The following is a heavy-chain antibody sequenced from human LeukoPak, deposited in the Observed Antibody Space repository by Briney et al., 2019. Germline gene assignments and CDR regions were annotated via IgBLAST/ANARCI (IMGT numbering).Heavy chain of an antibody. CDR3: ARFDYYDNNYSFGLMRF. D-gene: IGHD3-22*01. CDR2: IYPGDSNT. J-gene: IGHJ4*02. Sequence: GESLKISCAGSGYTFINYWIGWVRQMPGKGLEWVGIIYPGDSNTRYSPSFQGQVTISADKAISTTYLQWSSLKASDTAMYYCARFDYYDNNYSFGLMRFWGQGTLVTVSS. CDR1: GYTFINYW. V-gene: IGHV5-51*01.